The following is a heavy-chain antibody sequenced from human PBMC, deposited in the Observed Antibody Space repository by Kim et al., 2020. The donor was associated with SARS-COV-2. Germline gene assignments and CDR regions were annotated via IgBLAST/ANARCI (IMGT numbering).Heavy chain of an antibody. CDR3: ARGGATGTTSFFDY. D-gene: IGHD1-1*01. CDR2: IYHSGST. J-gene: IGHJ4*02. CDR1: GGSISSSNW. V-gene: IGHV4-4*02. Sequence: SETLSLTCAVSGGSISSSNWWSWVRQPPGKGLEWIGEIYHSGSTNYNPSLKSRVTISVDKSKNQFSLKLSSVTAADTAVYYCARGGATGTTSFFDYWGQGTLVTVSS.